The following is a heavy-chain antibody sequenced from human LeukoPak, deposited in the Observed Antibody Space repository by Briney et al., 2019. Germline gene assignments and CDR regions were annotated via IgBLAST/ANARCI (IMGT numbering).Heavy chain of an antibody. D-gene: IGHD6-19*01. CDR1: GGSISSYY. CDR3: ARRLRLDWFDP. V-gene: IGHV4-59*08. Sequence: PLETLSLTCTVSGGSISSYYWSWIRQPPGKGLEWIGYIYYSGSTNYNPSLKSRVTISVDTSKNQFSLKLSSVTAADTAVYYCARRLRLDWFDPWGQGTLVTVSS. CDR2: IYYSGST. J-gene: IGHJ5*02.